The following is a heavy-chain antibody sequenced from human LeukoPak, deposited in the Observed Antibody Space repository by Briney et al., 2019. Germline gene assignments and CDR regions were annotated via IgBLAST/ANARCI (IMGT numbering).Heavy chain of an antibody. CDR1: GFTFSSYA. D-gene: IGHD5-18*01. V-gene: IGHV3-23*01. CDR3: AKDLLLRGYSYGVDY. Sequence: QAGGSLRLSCAASGFTFSSYAMSWVRQAPGKGLEWVSAISGSGGSTYYADSVKGRFTISRDNSKNTLYLQMNSLRAEGTAVYYCAKDLLLRGYSYGVDYWGQGTLVTVSS. CDR2: ISGSGGST. J-gene: IGHJ4*02.